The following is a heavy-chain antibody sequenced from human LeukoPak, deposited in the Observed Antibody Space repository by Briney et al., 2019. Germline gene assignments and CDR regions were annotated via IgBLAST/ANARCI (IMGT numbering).Heavy chain of an antibody. V-gene: IGHV1-2*02. J-gene: IGHJ5*02. Sequence: ASVKVSCKASDYTFTSYGISWVRQAPGQGLEWMRWINPNSGGTNYAQKFQGRVTMTRDTSISTAYMELSRLRSDDTAVYYCARAGGTMVRLKNWFDPWGQGTLVTVSS. CDR1: DYTFTSYG. D-gene: IGHD3-10*01. CDR3: ARAGGTMVRLKNWFDP. CDR2: INPNSGGT.